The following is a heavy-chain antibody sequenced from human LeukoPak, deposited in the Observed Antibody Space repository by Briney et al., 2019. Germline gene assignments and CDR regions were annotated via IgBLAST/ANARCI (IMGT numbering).Heavy chain of an antibody. D-gene: IGHD5-12*01. J-gene: IGHJ3*02. V-gene: IGHV3-9*01. CDR1: GFTFDDYA. CDR2: ISWNSGSI. CDR3: AKDMGSGYDAFDI. Sequence: PGRSLRLSCAASGFTFDDYAMHWVRQAPGKGLEWVSGISWNSGSIGYADSVKGRFTISRDNAKNSLYLQMNSLRAEDTALYYCAKDMGSGYDAFDIWGQGTMVTVSS.